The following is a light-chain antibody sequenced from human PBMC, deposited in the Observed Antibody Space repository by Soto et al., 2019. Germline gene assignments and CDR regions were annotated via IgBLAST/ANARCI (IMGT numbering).Light chain of an antibody. V-gene: IGLV2-14*03. CDR2: DVN. Sequence: QSALTQPASVSGSPGQSITISCTGTSSDIATSDYVSWFQHHPGEAPKIILYDVNNRPSGVSDRFSGSKSGNTASLTISGLQAEDEADYYCSSFTSSDALLFSGGTKLTVL. J-gene: IGLJ2*01. CDR3: SSFTSSDALL. CDR1: SSDIATSDY.